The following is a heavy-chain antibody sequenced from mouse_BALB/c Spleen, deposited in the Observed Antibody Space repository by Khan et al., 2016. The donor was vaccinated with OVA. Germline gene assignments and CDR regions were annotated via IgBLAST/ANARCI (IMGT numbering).Heavy chain of an antibody. Sequence: QVQLKESGPGLVQPSQSLSITCTVSGCSLDNYSVHWVRQSPGKGLEWLGVIWSAGSTDYNAAFISRLTISKDNSRSQVFLKVNSLQPNDTAIYYCARRGYDYGLGALFAYWGQGTLVTVSA. D-gene: IGHD2-4*01. J-gene: IGHJ3*01. CDR2: IWSAGST. CDR1: GCSLDNYS. V-gene: IGHV2-2*02. CDR3: ARRGYDYGLGALFAY.